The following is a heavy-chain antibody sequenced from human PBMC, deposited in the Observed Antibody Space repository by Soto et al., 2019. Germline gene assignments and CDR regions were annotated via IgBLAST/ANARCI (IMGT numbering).Heavy chain of an antibody. CDR1: GYTFTNYW. CDR2: IDPSDSYT. CDR3: ARAFTASLKNLFDP. V-gene: IGHV5-10-1*01. Sequence: GESLKISCKGSGYTFTNYWISWVRQMPGKGLEWMGMIDPSDSYTYYSPSFQGHVTISADKSSSTAYLQWSSLKASDTAMYYCARAFTASLKNLFDPCGRGPLVTVS. D-gene: IGHD5-18*01. J-gene: IGHJ5*02.